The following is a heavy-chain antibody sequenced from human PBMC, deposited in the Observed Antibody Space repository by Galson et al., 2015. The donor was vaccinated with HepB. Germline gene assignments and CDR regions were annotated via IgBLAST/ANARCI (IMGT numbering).Heavy chain of an antibody. D-gene: IGHD3-10*01. J-gene: IGHJ5*02. CDR2: INTNTGNP. CDR3: ARGPLWFRANWFDP. Sequence: SVKVSCKASGYTFTSYAMNWVRQAPGQGLEWMGWINTNTGNPTYAQGFTGRFVFSLDTSVSTAYLQISSLKAEDTAVYYCARGPLWFRANWFDPWGQGTLVTVSS. V-gene: IGHV7-4-1*02. CDR1: GYTFTSYA.